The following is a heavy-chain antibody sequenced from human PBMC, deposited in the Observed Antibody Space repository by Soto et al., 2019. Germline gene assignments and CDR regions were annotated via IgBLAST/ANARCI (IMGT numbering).Heavy chain of an antibody. CDR3: AGRDGLDI. CDR1: GFTFSSYG. Sequence: QVQLVESGGGVVQPGRSLRLSCAASGFTFSSYGMHWVRQAPGKGLEWVAVISYDGSNKYYADSVKGRFTISRDNSKNTLYLQMNSLRAEDTAVYYCAGRDGLDIWGQGTMVTVSS. CDR2: ISYDGSNK. V-gene: IGHV3-30*03. J-gene: IGHJ3*02.